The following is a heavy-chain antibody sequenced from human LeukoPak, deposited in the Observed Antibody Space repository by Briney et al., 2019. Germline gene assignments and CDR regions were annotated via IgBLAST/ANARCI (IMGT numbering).Heavy chain of an antibody. CDR3: ARGIRLGQRGWYYFDY. D-gene: IGHD6-25*01. CDR1: GYTFTGYY. J-gene: IGHJ4*02. CDR2: INPNSGGT. Sequence: ASVKVSCKASGYTFTGYYMHWVRQAPGQGLEWMGWINPNSGGTNYAQKFQGRVTITRNTSISTAYMELSSLRSEDTAVYYCARGIRLGQRGWYYFDYWGQGTLVTDSS. V-gene: IGHV1-2*02.